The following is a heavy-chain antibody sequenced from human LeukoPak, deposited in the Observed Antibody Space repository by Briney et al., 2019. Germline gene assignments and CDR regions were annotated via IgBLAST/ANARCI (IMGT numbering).Heavy chain of an antibody. CDR3: ARGGDGYDY. J-gene: IGHJ4*02. CDR2: IKEDGSEK. D-gene: IGHD5-24*01. V-gene: IGHV3-7*02. CDR1: GFTFSSSW. Sequence: GGSLRLSCAASGFTFSSSWMTWVRQATGKGLEWVANIKEDGSEKYYVASVKGRFTMSRENAKNSLYLQMNSLRAGDTAVYYCARGGDGYDYWGQGTLVTVSS.